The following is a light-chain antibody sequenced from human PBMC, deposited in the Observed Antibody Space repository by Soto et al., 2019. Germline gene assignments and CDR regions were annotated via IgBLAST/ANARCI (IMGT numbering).Light chain of an antibody. V-gene: IGKV2-30*02. J-gene: IGKJ1*01. Sequence: DIVMTQSPLSLPVTLGQQASISCRSSQSLVHSDGNTYLNWFLQRPGQSPRRLIYEISNRDSGVPDRFSGSGSGADFTLKISRVEAEDVGVYYCMQGTQWPWTFGQGTKVEIK. CDR2: EIS. CDR1: QSLVHSDGNTY. CDR3: MQGTQWPWT.